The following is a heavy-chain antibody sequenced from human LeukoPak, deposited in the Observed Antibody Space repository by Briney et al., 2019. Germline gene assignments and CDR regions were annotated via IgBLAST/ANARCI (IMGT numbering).Heavy chain of an antibody. CDR1: GGSISSSSYY. Sequence: SETLSLTCTVSGGSISSSSYYWGWIRQPPGKGLGWIGSIYYSGSTYYNPSLKSRVTISVDTSKNQFSLKLSSVTAADTAVYYCARVLRPTAMVDYWGQGTLVTVSS. D-gene: IGHD5-18*01. J-gene: IGHJ4*02. CDR2: IYYSGST. V-gene: IGHV4-39*07. CDR3: ARVLRPTAMVDY.